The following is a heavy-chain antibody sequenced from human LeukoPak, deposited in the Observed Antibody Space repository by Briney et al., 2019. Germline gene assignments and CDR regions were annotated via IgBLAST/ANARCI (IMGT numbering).Heavy chain of an antibody. J-gene: IGHJ4*02. CDR1: GGSFSGYY. CDR3: ARLRGAVAPIFDY. Sequence: SETLSLTCAVYGGSFSGYYWSWIRQPPGKGLEWIGEINHSGSTNYNPSLKSRVTISVDTSKNQFSLKLSSVTAADTAVYYCARLRGAVAPIFDYWGQGTLVTVSS. CDR2: INHSGST. V-gene: IGHV4-34*01. D-gene: IGHD6-19*01.